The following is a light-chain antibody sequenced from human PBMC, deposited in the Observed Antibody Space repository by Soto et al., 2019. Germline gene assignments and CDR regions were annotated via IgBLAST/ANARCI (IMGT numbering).Light chain of an antibody. J-gene: IGLJ2*01. CDR3: SSYTSSSTVV. CDR1: TNDVGGYNY. Sequence: QSALTQPASVSGSPGQSITISCSGTTNDVGGYNYVSWYQQNPGKAPKLLIYEVSNRPSGVSNRFSGSKSGNTASLTISGLQTEDEADYYCSSYTSSSTVVFGGGTKLTVL. V-gene: IGLV2-14*01. CDR2: EVS.